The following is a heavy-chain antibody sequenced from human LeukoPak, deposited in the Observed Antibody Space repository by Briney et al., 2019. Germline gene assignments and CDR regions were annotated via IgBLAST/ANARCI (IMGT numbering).Heavy chain of an antibody. CDR1: GGTFISYA. CDR2: IIPIFGRA. CDR3: ARAAPPNPGVIVAVY. J-gene: IGHJ4*02. V-gene: IGHV1-69*13. D-gene: IGHD3-16*02. Sequence: SVKVSCKASGGTFISYAISWGRQAPGQGIEWMGGIIPIFGRANYAQKFQGRVTITADESTSTAYMELSSMRAEDRAVYYCARAAPPNPGVIVAVYWGQGTLVTVSS.